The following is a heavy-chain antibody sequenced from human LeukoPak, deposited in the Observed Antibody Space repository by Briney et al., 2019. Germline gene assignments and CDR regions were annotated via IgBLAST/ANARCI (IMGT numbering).Heavy chain of an antibody. V-gene: IGHV3-23*01. Sequence: GGSLRLSCTASGVSFSSHAMSWVRQAPGKGPEWVSGITGSGGSTYYAESVKGRFTISRDNSKNTLYLQMNGLRVEDTAVYFCATRPASETYFAVFDYWGQGTLVTVSS. CDR2: ITGSGGST. CDR3: ATRPASETYFAVFDY. J-gene: IGHJ4*02. CDR1: GVSFSSHA. D-gene: IGHD1-26*01.